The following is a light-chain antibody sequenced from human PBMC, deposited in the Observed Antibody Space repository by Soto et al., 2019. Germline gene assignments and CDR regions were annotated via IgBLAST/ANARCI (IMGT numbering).Light chain of an antibody. CDR3: QQRSNWPIT. J-gene: IGKJ5*01. CDR2: DAS. CDR1: QSVSSY. V-gene: IGKV3-11*01. Sequence: IVLTQSPATLSLSPGERATLSCRASQSVSSYLAWYQQKPGQAPRLLIYDASNRATGIPARFSGSGSGTDFTLTLSSLEPEDFAVYYCQQRSNWPITFAQGTRLEI.